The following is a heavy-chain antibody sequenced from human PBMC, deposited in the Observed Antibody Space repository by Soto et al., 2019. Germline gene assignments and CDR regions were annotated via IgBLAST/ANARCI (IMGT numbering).Heavy chain of an antibody. J-gene: IGHJ4*02. CDR1: GFTFSSYA. D-gene: IGHD3-10*01. Sequence: GGSLRLSCAASGFTFSSYAMSWVRQAPGKGLEWVSAISGSGGSTYYADSVKGRFTISRDNSKNTLYLQMNSLRTEDSAVYYCAKAGGGFGDFVHHWGQGTPVTVSS. CDR3: AKAGGGFGDFVHH. V-gene: IGHV3-23*01. CDR2: ISGSGGST.